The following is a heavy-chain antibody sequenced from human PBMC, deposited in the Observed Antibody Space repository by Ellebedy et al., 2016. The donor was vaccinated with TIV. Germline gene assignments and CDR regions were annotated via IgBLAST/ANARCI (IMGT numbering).Heavy chain of an antibody. CDR2: LTGSGGST. Sequence: GESLKISXLASGFTFDTYALCWVRQAPGKGLEWVSALTGSGGSTSYADSVRGRFTISRDNPKNTLYLQLNSLRAEDTAVYYCARDSGSYPFDYWGQGTLVTVSS. V-gene: IGHV3-23*01. J-gene: IGHJ4*02. CDR1: GFTFDTYA. CDR3: ARDSGSYPFDY. D-gene: IGHD1-26*01.